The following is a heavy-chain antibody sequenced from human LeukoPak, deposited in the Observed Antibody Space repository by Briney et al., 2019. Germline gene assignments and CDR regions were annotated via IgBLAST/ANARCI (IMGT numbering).Heavy chain of an antibody. D-gene: IGHD2-2*01. Sequence: GGSLRLSCAASGFTFSSYSMNWVRQAPGKGLEWVSYISSSSSTIYYADSVKGRFTISRDNAKNTLFLQMNSLRAEDTAVYYCARVSSYCSSTSCPYDYWGQGTLVTVSS. CDR1: GFTFSSYS. CDR3: ARVSSYCSSTSCPYDY. J-gene: IGHJ4*02. CDR2: ISSSSSTI. V-gene: IGHV3-48*04.